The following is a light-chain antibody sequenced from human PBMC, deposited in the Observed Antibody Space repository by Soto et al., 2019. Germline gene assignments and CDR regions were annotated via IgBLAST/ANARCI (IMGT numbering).Light chain of an antibody. CDR1: SSDVGGFNY. Sequence: QSALTQPASVSGSPGQSITISCTGTSSDVGGFNYVSWYQQHPGKVPKLIIYDVSNRPSGVSNRFSGSKSGNTASLTISGLQAEDYADYYCSSYRNTRTVVFGGGTQLTVL. V-gene: IGLV2-14*01. CDR2: DVS. CDR3: SSYRNTRTVV. J-gene: IGLJ2*01.